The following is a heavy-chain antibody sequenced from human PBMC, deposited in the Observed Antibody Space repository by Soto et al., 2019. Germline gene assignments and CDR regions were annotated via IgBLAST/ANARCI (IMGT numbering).Heavy chain of an antibody. D-gene: IGHD2-21*02. Sequence: GGSLRLSCAASGFTFSSYEMNWVRQAPGKGLEWVSYISSSGSTIYYADSVKGRFTISRDNAKNSLYLQMNSLRAEDTAVYYCARSCGGDCLEYFQHWGQGTLVTVSS. J-gene: IGHJ1*01. CDR1: GFTFSSYE. CDR3: ARSCGGDCLEYFQH. V-gene: IGHV3-48*03. CDR2: ISSSGSTI.